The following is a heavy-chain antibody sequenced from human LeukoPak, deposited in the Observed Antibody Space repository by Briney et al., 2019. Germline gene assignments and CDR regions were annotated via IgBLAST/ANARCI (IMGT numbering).Heavy chain of an antibody. CDR1: GYTFTGYY. D-gene: IGHD3-10*01. J-gene: IGHJ5*02. CDR2: INPNSGGT. Sequence: GASVKVSCKASGYTFTGYYMHWVRQAPGQGLEWMGWINPNSGGTNYAQKFQGRVTMTRDTSISTAYMELSRLRSDDTAVYYCARESPGYYGSGPGDPWGQGTLVTVSS. CDR3: ARESPGYYGSGPGDP. V-gene: IGHV1-2*02.